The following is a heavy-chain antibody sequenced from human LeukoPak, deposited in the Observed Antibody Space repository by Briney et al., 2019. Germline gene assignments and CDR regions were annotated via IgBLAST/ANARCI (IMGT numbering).Heavy chain of an antibody. J-gene: IGHJ4*02. Sequence: GGSLRLSCAASGFTFSNYAMSWVRQAPGKGLEWVSAITGSGGNTYYADSVKGRFTISRDNSKNTVFLQMNSLRAEDTAVYYCAKWGDYDVLSGYYVSDYWGQGTLVTVSS. CDR1: GFTFSNYA. CDR3: AKWGDYDVLSGYYVSDY. D-gene: IGHD3-9*01. V-gene: IGHV3-23*01. CDR2: ITGSGGNT.